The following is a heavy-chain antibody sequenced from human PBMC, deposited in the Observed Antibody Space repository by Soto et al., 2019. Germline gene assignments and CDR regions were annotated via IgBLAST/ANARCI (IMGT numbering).Heavy chain of an antibody. V-gene: IGHV1-69*01. CDR2: IVPMYGST. CDR1: GGTFSTYA. CDR3: ATFTFGRPFDT. D-gene: IGHD3-16*01. J-gene: IGHJ3*02. Sequence: VQLVQSGAEVKKPGSSVKVSCKASGGTFSTYAISWVRQAPGQGPEWMGGIVPMYGSTDYARKFQARVTITADRSTSTAYMELTSLRSDDTAVYFCATFTFGRPFDTWGQGTMVTVSS.